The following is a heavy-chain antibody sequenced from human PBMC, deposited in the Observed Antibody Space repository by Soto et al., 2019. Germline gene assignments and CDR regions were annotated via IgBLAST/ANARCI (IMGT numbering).Heavy chain of an antibody. CDR1: GYTFSSYG. V-gene: IGHV1-18*01. CDR3: ARGGYYDSSGSRNYHYYGMDV. Sequence: QAQLVQSGPEVKKPGASVKVSCKASGYTFSSYGISWVRQAPGQGLEWLGWISPYDDDTKYAQNLQGRGRMNTDTSTRTVYMDLRSLRSDDTAIYYCARGGYYDSSGSRNYHYYGMDVWGQGTTVTVSS. J-gene: IGHJ6*02. CDR2: ISPYDDDT. D-gene: IGHD3-22*01.